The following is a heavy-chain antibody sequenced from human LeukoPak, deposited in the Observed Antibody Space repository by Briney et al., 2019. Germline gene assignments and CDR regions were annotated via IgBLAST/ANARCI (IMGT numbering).Heavy chain of an antibody. Sequence: GGSLRLSCVASGFTFDDYGMSWVRQVPGKGLEWVSGIVRNGGGTGYADSVKGRFTISRDNAKNSLYLQMNSLRAEDTAVYYCARDSWGALDIWGQGTMVTVSS. D-gene: IGHD3-16*01. CDR1: GFTFDDYG. J-gene: IGHJ3*02. V-gene: IGHV3-20*04. CDR3: ARDSWGALDI. CDR2: IVRNGGGT.